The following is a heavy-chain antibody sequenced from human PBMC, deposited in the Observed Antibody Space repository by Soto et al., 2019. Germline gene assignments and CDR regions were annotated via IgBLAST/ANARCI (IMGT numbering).Heavy chain of an antibody. CDR2: ISSYGSTR. CDR1: GFSFRDYE. J-gene: IGHJ4*02. V-gene: IGHV3-48*03. Sequence: DVQLVESGGGLVQTGGSLRLSCAGSGFSFRDYEMNWVRQAPGRGLEWISYISSYGSTRFYADSVKGRFTISRDNAEKSLYLEMNDLRVEDTAIYYCARIGVVESRSLDHWGQGTLVTVTS. D-gene: IGHD3-16*01. CDR3: ARIGVVESRSLDH.